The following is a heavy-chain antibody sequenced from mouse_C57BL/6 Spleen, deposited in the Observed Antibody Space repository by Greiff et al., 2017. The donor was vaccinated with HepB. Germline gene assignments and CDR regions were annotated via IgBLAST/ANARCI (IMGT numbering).Heavy chain of an antibody. D-gene: IGHD1-1*01. CDR1: GFTFSDYG. CDR3: ARGDYGVFAY. Sequence: VHLVESGGGLVKPGGSLKLSCAASGFTFSDYGMHWVRQAPEKGLEWVAYISSGSSTIYYADTVKGRFTISRDNAKNTLFLQMTSLRSEDTAMYYCARGDYGVFAYWGQGTLVTVSA. V-gene: IGHV5-17*01. CDR2: ISSGSSTI. J-gene: IGHJ3*01.